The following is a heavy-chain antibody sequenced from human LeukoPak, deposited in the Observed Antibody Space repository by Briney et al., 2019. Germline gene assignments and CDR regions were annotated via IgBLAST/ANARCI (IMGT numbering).Heavy chain of an antibody. D-gene: IGHD2-21*01. CDR2: INPNSGDT. CDR3: ARNSPAFDI. V-gene: IGHV1-2*02. J-gene: IGHJ3*02. Sequence: ASVKVSCKASGYTFTDYYIHWVRQAPGQGLEWMGWINPNSGDTNSAQKYQGRVTMTRDTSISTAYMELSRLRSDDTAIYYGARNSPAFDIWGQGTMVTVSS. CDR1: GYTFTDYY.